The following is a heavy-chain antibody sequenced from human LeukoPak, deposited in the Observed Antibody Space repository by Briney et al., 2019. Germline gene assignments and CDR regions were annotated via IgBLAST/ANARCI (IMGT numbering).Heavy chain of an antibody. CDR1: GYSFTSSW. Sequence: GESLKISCKGSGYSFTSSWIGWVRQMPGKGLEWMGIIYPGDSDTRYSPSFQGQVTISADKSISTAYLQWSSLKASDTAMYYCARRSYDFWSGYLFDYWGQGTLVTVSS. CDR3: ARRSYDFWSGYLFDY. V-gene: IGHV5-51*01. D-gene: IGHD3-3*01. J-gene: IGHJ4*02. CDR2: IYPGDSDT.